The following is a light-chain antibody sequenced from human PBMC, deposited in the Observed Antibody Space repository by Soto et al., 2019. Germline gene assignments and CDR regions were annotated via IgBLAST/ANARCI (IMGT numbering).Light chain of an antibody. J-gene: IGLJ1*01. Sequence: QSVLTQPASVSGSPGQSITISCTGTSSDVGGYNYVSWYQQYPGKAPKLMIYEVNNRPSGVSNRFSGSKSGNTASLTISGLQAEDEADYYCTSYASNSTDVFGTGTKVTVL. CDR2: EVN. V-gene: IGLV2-14*01. CDR3: TSYASNSTDV. CDR1: SSDVGGYNY.